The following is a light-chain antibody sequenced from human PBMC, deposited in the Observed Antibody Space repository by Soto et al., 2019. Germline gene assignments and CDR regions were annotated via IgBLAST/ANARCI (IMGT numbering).Light chain of an antibody. Sequence: DIVMTQSPLSLPVTPGEPASISCRSSQSLLHSNGYNYLDWYLQKPVQSPQLLIYLGSNRASGVPARFSGSGSGTDFTLKISRVEADDVGVYYCMQALQTLLTFGAGTKVAIK. CDR3: MQALQTLLT. CDR2: LGS. V-gene: IGKV2-28*01. J-gene: IGKJ4*01. CDR1: QSLLHSNGYNY.